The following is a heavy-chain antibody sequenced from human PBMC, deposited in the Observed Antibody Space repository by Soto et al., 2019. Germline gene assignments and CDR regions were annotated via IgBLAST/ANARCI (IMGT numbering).Heavy chain of an antibody. Sequence: PGESLKICCKGSGYNFATYWIAWVRQMPGKGLEWMGIIYPGDSDTTYNPSFQGQVTISVDKSISTAYLQWSSLKASDTAMYYCARGRAYGSGTYYVYIDSWGQGVLVTVSS. D-gene: IGHD3-10*01. V-gene: IGHV5-51*01. CDR1: GYNFATYW. CDR3: ARGRAYGSGTYYVYIDS. CDR2: IYPGDSDT. J-gene: IGHJ4*02.